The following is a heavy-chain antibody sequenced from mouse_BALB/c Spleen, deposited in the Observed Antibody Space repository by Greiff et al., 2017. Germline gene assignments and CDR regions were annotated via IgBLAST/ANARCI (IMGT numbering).Heavy chain of an antibody. V-gene: IGHV1-82*01. D-gene: IGHD2-1*01. Sequence: VQLQQSGPEMVKPGASVKISCKASGYAFSSSWMNWVKQRPGQGLEWIGRIYPGDGDTNYNGKFKGKATLTADKSSSTAYMQLSSLTSVDSAVYFGARESYGNYAMDYWGQGTSVTVSS. CDR1: GYAFSSSW. CDR2: IYPGDGDT. J-gene: IGHJ4*01. CDR3: ARESYGNYAMDY.